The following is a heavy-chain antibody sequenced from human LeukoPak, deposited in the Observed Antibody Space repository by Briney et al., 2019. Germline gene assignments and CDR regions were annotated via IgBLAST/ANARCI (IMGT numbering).Heavy chain of an antibody. V-gene: IGHV3-21*01. CDR3: ARDFGYSSTARHYYYYGMDV. Sequence: GGPLRPSCAASGFTFSTNSMNWVRQSPGKGLKWVSSISSSSSYIYYADSVKGRFTNSRENAKQSRYLQMDSLRAEDTAVYYCARDFGYSSTARHYYYYGMDVWGQGTTVTVSS. J-gene: IGHJ6*02. D-gene: IGHD6-13*01. CDR2: ISSSSSYI. CDR1: GFTFSTNS.